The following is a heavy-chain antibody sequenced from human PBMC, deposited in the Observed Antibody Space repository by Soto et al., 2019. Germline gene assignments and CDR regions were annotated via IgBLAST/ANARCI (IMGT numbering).Heavy chain of an antibody. Sequence: GGSLRLSCAASGFTFSSYAMHWVRQAPGKGLEWVSVISDDGSNKYYADSVKGRFTISRDNSKNTLYLQMNSLRAEDTAVYYCAKGRGYCSSTSCSPANVFDYWGQGTLVTVSS. CDR3: AKGRGYCSSTSCSPANVFDY. V-gene: IGHV3-30-3*01. J-gene: IGHJ4*02. D-gene: IGHD2-2*01. CDR1: GFTFSSYA. CDR2: ISDDGSNK.